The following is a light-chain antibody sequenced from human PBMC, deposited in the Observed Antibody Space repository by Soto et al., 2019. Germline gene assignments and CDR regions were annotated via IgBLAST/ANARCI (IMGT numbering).Light chain of an antibody. V-gene: IGLV2-14*01. J-gene: IGLJ1*01. CDR2: EVS. Sequence: QSALTQPASVSGSPGQSITISCTVTSSDVGGYNYVSWYQHHPGKAPKLMIHEVSDRPSGVSNRFSDSKSGNTASLTISGLQAEDEATYYCSSYTSNNSPYVFGTGTKVTVL. CDR1: SSDVGGYNY. CDR3: SSYTSNNSPYV.